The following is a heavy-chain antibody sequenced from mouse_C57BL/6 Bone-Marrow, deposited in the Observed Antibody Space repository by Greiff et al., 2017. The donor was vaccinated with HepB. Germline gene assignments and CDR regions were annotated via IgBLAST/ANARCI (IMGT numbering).Heavy chain of an antibody. CDR2: IYPRSGNT. J-gene: IGHJ4*01. D-gene: IGHD2-1*01. CDR1: GYTFTSYG. CDR3: ARKRGNYDAMDY. Sequence: QVQLQQSGAELARPGASVKLSCKASGYTFTSYGISWVKQRTGQGLEWIGEIYPRSGNTYYNETFKGKATLTADKSSSTAYMELRSLTSEDSAVYFCARKRGNYDAMDYWGQGTSVTVSS. V-gene: IGHV1-81*01.